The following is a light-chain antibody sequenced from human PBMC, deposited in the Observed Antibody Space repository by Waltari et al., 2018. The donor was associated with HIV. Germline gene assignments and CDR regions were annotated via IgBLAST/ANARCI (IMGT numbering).Light chain of an antibody. V-gene: IGKV2-30*01. CDR2: KVS. Sequence: VVVTQSPLSLPITLGQPASISCNSSQSLVYNDGNTDLNWFQQRPGQSPRRLIYKVSKRDSGVQERFSGSGAGTEFTLKIRRVEAGDVGVYYCMQGKHWPITFGQGRGLEIK. J-gene: IGKJ5*01. CDR1: QSLVYNDGNTD. CDR3: MQGKHWPIT.